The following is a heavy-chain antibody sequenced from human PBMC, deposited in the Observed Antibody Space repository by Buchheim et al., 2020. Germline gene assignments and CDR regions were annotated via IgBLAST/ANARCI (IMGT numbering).Heavy chain of an antibody. CDR1: GFTFSSYA. J-gene: IGHJ4*02. CDR3: AKDLSGYSSSWYADDYFDY. CDR2: IRCSGGRT. V-gene: IGHV3-23*01. Sequence: EVQLLESGGGLVQPGGSLRLSCAASGFTFSSYAMSWVRQAPGKGLEWVSAIRCSGGRTYCAHSVKGGFPLPRDNSKNTLYLKMNSLRAEDTAVYYCAKDLSGYSSSWYADDYFDYWGQGTL. D-gene: IGHD6-13*01.